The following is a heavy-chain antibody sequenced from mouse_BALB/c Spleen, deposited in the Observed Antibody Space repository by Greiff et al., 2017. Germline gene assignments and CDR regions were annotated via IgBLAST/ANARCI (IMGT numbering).Heavy chain of an antibody. Sequence: EVQLVESGGGLVQPGGSLRLSCATSGFTFTDYYMSWVRQPPGKALEWLGFIRNKANGYTTEYSASVKGRFTISRDNSQSILYLQMNTLRAEDSATYYCARDNYDYSWFAYWGQGTLVTVSA. CDR1: GFTFTDYY. J-gene: IGHJ3*01. CDR3: ARDNYDYSWFAY. CDR2: IRNKANGYTT. V-gene: IGHV7-3*02. D-gene: IGHD2-4*01.